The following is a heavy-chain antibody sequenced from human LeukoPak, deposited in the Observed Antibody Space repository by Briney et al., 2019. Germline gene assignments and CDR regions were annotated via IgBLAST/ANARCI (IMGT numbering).Heavy chain of an antibody. D-gene: IGHD3-9*01. V-gene: IGHV4-34*01. Sequence: SETLSLTCAVYGGSFSGYYWGWIRQPPGKGLEWIGEINHSGSTNYNPSLKSRVTISVDTSKNQFSLKLSSVTAADTAVYYCARRIRLRYFDWGHNWFDPWGQGTLVTVSS. CDR2: INHSGST. CDR1: GGSFSGYY. CDR3: ARRIRLRYFDWGHNWFDP. J-gene: IGHJ5*02.